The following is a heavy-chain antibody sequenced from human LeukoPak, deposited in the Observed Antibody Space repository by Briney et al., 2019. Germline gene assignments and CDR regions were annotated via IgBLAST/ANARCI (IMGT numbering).Heavy chain of an antibody. CDR1: GFTFGGYA. CDR3: ARTGSDAFDI. V-gene: IGHV3-30-3*01. D-gene: IGHD1-26*01. J-gene: IGHJ3*02. Sequence: GGSLRLSCAASGFTFGGYAMHWVRQAPGKGLEWVSVTSYDEGNKYYADSVKGRFPISRDNSKNTLYLQMNSLRAEDTAVYYCARTGSDAFDIWGQGTMVPVSS. CDR2: TSYDEGNK.